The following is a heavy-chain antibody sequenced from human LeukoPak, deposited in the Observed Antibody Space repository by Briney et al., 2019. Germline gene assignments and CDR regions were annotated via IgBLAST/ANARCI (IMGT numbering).Heavy chain of an antibody. CDR3: AREGQRQQLAEFDY. V-gene: IGHV1-2*06. Sequence: ASVKVSCKASGYTFTGYYMHWVRQAPGQGLEWMGRINPNSGGTNYAQKFQGRVTVTRDTSISTAYMELSRLRSDDTAVYYCAREGQRQQLAEFDYWGQGTLVTVSS. J-gene: IGHJ4*02. CDR1: GYTFTGYY. CDR2: INPNSGGT. D-gene: IGHD6-13*01.